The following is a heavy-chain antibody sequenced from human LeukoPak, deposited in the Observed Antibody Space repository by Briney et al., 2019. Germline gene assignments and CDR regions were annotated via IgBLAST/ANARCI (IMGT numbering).Heavy chain of an antibody. Sequence: PGGSLRLSCAASGFTVSSNYMSWVRQAPGKGLEWVSVIYSGGSTYYADSVKGRFTISRDNSKNTLYPQMNSLRAEDTAVYYCARVKGGCSGGSCYSYYFDYWGQGTLVTVSS. CDR1: GFTVSSNY. CDR2: IYSGGST. CDR3: ARVKGGCSGGSCYSYYFDY. J-gene: IGHJ4*02. D-gene: IGHD2-15*01. V-gene: IGHV3-53*01.